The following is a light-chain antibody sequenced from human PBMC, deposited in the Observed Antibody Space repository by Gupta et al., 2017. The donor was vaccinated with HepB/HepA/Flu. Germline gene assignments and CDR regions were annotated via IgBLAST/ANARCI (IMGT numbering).Light chain of an antibody. CDR2: DAS. J-gene: IGKJ4*01. CDR3: QQEDNLPHS. Sequence: DIQMTQSPSSLSASVGDRVTITRQASQDISNYLNWYQQKPGKAPKLLIYDASNLETGVPSRFSGSGSGTDFTFTISSLQPEDLATYYCQQEDNLPHSFGGWTKVEIK. V-gene: IGKV1-33*01. CDR1: QDISNY.